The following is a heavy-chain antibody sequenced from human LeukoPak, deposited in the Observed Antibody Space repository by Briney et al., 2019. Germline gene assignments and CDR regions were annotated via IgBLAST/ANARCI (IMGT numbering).Heavy chain of an antibody. CDR2: SYYRSKWYN. D-gene: IGHD6-19*01. V-gene: IGHV6-1*01. Sequence: SQTLSLTCAISGYSVSCNSAAWNWIRQSPARGLEWLGRSYYRSKWYNDYAVSVKSRIAINPDTSKNQFSLQLNSVTPEETAVYYCARGVEQWLEYYFDYWGQGTLVTVSS. CDR3: ARGVEQWLEYYFDY. CDR1: GYSVSCNSAA. J-gene: IGHJ4*02.